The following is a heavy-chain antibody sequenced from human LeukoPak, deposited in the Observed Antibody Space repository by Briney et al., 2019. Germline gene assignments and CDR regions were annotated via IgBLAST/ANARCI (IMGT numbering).Heavy chain of an antibody. Sequence: GASVKVSCKASGGTFISYAISWVRQAPGQGLEWMGGIIPIFGTANYAQKFQGRVTITADESTSTAYMELSSLRSEDTAVYYCARRALGYCSSTSCSDYYYYGMDVWGQGTTVTVSS. CDR1: GGTFISYA. V-gene: IGHV1-69*13. CDR2: IIPIFGTA. D-gene: IGHD2-2*01. J-gene: IGHJ6*02. CDR3: ARRALGYCSSTSCSDYYYYGMDV.